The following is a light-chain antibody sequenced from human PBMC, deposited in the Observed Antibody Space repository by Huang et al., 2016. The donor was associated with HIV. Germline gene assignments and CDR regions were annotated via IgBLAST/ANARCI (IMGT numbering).Light chain of an antibody. V-gene: IGKV1-27*01. CDR3: QRYNNAPYT. CDR2: AAS. Sequence: DIQMTQPPSSLSTSVGDTVTITCRASPGIGNFLAWYQQKPGKVPKLLIYAASTFHSGVPSRFAGSGSGTDFTLTISSLQPEDVATYYCQRYNNAPYTFGQGTKLDIK. CDR1: PGIGNF. J-gene: IGKJ2*01.